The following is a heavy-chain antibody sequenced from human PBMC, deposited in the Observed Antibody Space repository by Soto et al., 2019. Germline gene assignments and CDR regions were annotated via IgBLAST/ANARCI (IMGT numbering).Heavy chain of an antibody. J-gene: IGHJ3*01. Sequence: DVQLVESGGGLIQPGESLRLSCAASGLTISGKKYVAWVRQAPGKGLEWVSALYDVDGSFYADSVTGRFTTSSDSSKTTVYLQMNDLRPDDTALYYCATWHEREHAFDVWGQGTTVTISS. CDR2: LYDVDGS. CDR3: ATWHEREHAFDV. D-gene: IGHD1-1*01. V-gene: IGHV3-53*01. CDR1: GLTISGKKY.